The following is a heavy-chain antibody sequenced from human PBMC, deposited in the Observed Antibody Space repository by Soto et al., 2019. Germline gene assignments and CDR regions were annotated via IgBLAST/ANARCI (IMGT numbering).Heavy chain of an antibody. Sequence: SGPTLVNPTQTLTLTCTFSGFSLNTYGVGVGWIRQPPGKALEWLALIYWDDDKRYSPSLKSRLTITKDTSKNQVVLTMTNMDPVDTVTYYCARALGPWGAYDFDYWGQGTLVTVSS. J-gene: IGHJ4*02. D-gene: IGHD3-16*01. CDR3: ARALGPWGAYDFDY. CDR1: GFSLNTYGVG. CDR2: IYWDDDK. V-gene: IGHV2-5*02.